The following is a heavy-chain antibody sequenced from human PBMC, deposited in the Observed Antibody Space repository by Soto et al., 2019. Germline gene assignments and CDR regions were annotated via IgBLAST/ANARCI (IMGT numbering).Heavy chain of an antibody. V-gene: IGHV1-18*01. CDR2: ISAYNGNT. CDR1: GYAFTSYG. CDR3: ARDRRYYDSSGPSRYWFDP. Sequence: ASVKVSCKASGYAFTSYGISWVRQAPGQGLEWMGWISAYNGNTKYAQKLQGRVTMTTDTYTSTAYMELRSLRSDDTAVYYCARDRRYYDSSGPSRYWFDPWGQGTLVTVSS. D-gene: IGHD3-22*01. J-gene: IGHJ5*02.